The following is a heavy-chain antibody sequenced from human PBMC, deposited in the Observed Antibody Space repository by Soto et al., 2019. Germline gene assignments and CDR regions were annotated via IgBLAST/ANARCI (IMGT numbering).Heavy chain of an antibody. CDR3: ARVVNYDYVWGSYRLFDY. V-gene: IGHV1-2*02. Sequence: QVQLVQSGAEVKKPGASVKVSCKASGYTFTGYYMHWVRQAPGQGLEWMGWINPNSGGTNYAQKCQGRVTMTRDTSISTAYMELSRLRSDDTAVYYCARVVNYDYVWGSYRLFDYWGQGTLVTVSS. J-gene: IGHJ4*02. CDR1: GYTFTGYY. D-gene: IGHD3-16*02. CDR2: INPNSGGT.